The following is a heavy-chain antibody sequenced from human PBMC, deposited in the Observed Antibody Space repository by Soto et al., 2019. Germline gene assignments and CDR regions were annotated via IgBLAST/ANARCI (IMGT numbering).Heavy chain of an antibody. J-gene: IGHJ4*02. Sequence: EVQLVESGGGLVQPGGSLRLSCAASGFTFSSYWMSWVRQAPGKGLEWVANIKQDGSEKYYVDSVKGRFTISRDNAKNYLYLQMNSMRAEDTAVYYCARAGKGYGSSTSCYPHYFDYWGQGTLVTVSS. CDR3: ARAGKGYGSSTSCYPHYFDY. D-gene: IGHD2-2*01. CDR2: IKQDGSEK. CDR1: GFTFSSYW. V-gene: IGHV3-7*01.